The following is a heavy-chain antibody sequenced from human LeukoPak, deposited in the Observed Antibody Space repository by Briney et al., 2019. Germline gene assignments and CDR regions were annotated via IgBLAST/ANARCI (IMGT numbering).Heavy chain of an antibody. CDR2: INPSGGST. V-gene: IGHV1-46*01. J-gene: IGHJ4*02. D-gene: IGHD6-19*01. CDR3: ARFAVHRRIAVTGQFGLDY. Sequence: ASVKVSCKASGYTFTSYYMHWVRQAPGQGLEWMGIINPSGGSTSYAQKFQGGVTMTRDMSTSTVYMELSSLRSEDTAVYYCARFAVHRRIAVTGQFGLDYWGRGTLATVSS. CDR1: GYTFTSYY.